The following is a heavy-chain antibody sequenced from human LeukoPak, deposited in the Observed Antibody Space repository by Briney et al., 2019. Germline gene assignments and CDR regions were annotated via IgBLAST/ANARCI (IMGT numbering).Heavy chain of an antibody. Sequence: GGSLRLSCAASGFTVSANYRSWVRQAPGKGLEWVSVIYSSGSTYYAASVKGRFTISRDNSKNTLYLQMSSLTAEDTAVYYCARDGGLAPYSSSTPFAYWGQGTLVTVSS. J-gene: IGHJ4*02. V-gene: IGHV3-66*01. CDR2: IYSSGST. D-gene: IGHD6-6*01. CDR1: GFTVSANY. CDR3: ARDGGLAPYSSSTPFAY.